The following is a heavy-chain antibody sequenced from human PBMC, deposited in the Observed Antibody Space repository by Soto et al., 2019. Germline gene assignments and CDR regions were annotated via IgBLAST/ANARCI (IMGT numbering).Heavy chain of an antibody. Sequence: QVQLVQSGAEVKKPGSSVKVSCKASGGTFSSYAISWVRQAPGQGLEWMGGIIPIFGTANYAQKFQGRVTIAPGESTSTAYMELSSRISEDTAVYYCGRVRRVGDIVVVPAASTWFAPWGQGTLVTVSS. CDR3: GRVRRVGDIVVVPAASTWFAP. D-gene: IGHD2-2*01. CDR1: GGTFSSYA. CDR2: IIPIFGTA. V-gene: IGHV1-69*01. J-gene: IGHJ5*02.